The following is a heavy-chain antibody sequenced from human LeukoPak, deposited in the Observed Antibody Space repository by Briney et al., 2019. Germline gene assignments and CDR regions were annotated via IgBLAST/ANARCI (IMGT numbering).Heavy chain of an antibody. V-gene: IGHV3-48*03. CDR3: ARTGGSYPYYSEY. CDR2: ISSSGSTI. Sequence: GGSLRLSCAASGFTFSSSAMSWVRQAPGKGLEWVSYISSSGSTIYYADSVKGRFTLSRDNAKNSLYLQMNSLRAEDTAVYYCARTGGSYPYYSEYWGQGTLVTVSS. D-gene: IGHD1-26*01. CDR1: GFTFSSSA. J-gene: IGHJ4*02.